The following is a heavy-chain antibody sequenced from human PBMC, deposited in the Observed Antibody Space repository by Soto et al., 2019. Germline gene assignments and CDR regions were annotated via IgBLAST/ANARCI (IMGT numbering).Heavy chain of an antibody. J-gene: IGHJ3*02. CDR1: GGSFSGYY. CDR2: INHSGST. CDR3: ARAFTGTALGGDAFDI. V-gene: IGHV4-34*01. Sequence: QVQLQQWGAGLLKPSETLSLTCAVYGGSFSGYYWSWIRQPPGKGLEWIGEINHSGSTNYNPSLKSGVTISVDTSTNQCPLKLGSVPAADTAVYYCARAFTGTALGGDAFDIWGQGTMVTVSS. D-gene: IGHD5-18*01.